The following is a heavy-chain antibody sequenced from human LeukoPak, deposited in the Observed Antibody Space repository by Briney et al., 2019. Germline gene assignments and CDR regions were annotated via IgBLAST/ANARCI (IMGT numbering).Heavy chain of an antibody. V-gene: IGHV4-61*02. CDR1: GGSISSGSYY. CDR2: IYTSGST. J-gene: IGHJ6*03. Sequence: SQTLSLTCTVSGGSISSGSYYWSWIRQPSGKGLEWIGRIYTSGSTNYNPSLKSRVTISVDTSKNQFSLKLSSVTAADTAAYYCAREDNYYDSSGYYFGNYYYYYMDVWGKGTTVTISS. CDR3: AREDNYYDSSGYYFGNYYYYYMDV. D-gene: IGHD3-22*01.